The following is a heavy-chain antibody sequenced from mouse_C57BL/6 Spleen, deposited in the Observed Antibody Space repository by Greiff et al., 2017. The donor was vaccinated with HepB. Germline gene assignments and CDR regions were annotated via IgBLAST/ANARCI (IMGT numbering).Heavy chain of an antibody. CDR2: IYPGDGDT. CDR3: AWLRLAY. V-gene: IGHV1-82*01. D-gene: IGHD2-2*01. J-gene: IGHJ3*01. Sequence: QVQLQQSGPELVKPGASVKISCKASGYAFSSSWMNWVKQRPGKGLEWIGRIYPGDGDTNYNGKFKGKATLTADKSSSTAYMQLSSRTSEDSAVYVCAWLRLAYWGQGTLVTVSA. CDR1: GYAFSSSW.